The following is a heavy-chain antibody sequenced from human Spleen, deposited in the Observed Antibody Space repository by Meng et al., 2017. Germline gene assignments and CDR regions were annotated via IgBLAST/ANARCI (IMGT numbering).Heavy chain of an antibody. CDR1: GYIFTTYG. V-gene: IGHV1-18*01. J-gene: IGHJ4*02. D-gene: IGHD3-22*01. Sequence: ASVKVSCKASGYIFTTYGITWVRQAPGQGLEWMGWISAYNGNTKYAQKIQGRVTMTTDTSTSTAYMELRSLISDDTAVYYCARGGPDDSSGFYQFDYWGQGTLVTVSS. CDR3: ARGGPDDSSGFYQFDY. CDR2: ISAYNGNT.